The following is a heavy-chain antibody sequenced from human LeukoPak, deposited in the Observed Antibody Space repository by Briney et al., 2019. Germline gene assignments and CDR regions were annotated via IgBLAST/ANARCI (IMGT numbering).Heavy chain of an antibody. CDR1: GGSICSYY. Sequence: SETLSLTCTVSGGSICSYYWSWIRQPAGKGLEWIGRIYTSGSTNYNPSLKSRVTMSVDTSKNQFSLKLSSVTAADTAVYYCARLGGGGTNYYFDYWGQGTLVTVSS. CDR3: ARLGGGGTNYYFDY. CDR2: IYTSGST. J-gene: IGHJ4*02. D-gene: IGHD2-15*01. V-gene: IGHV4-4*07.